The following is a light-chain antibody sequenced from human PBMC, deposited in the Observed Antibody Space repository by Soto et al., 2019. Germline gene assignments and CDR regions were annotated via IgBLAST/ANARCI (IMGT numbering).Light chain of an antibody. Sequence: VLTQSPATLSVSQGERATLSCRASQNIKTNLAWYQHKPGQAPRLLIYGASSRATGIPDRCSGSGAGTDFTLTISRLEPEDFAVYYCQQYGSSGTFGQGTKVDIK. CDR1: QNIKTN. CDR2: GAS. CDR3: QQYGSSGT. J-gene: IGKJ1*01. V-gene: IGKV3-20*01.